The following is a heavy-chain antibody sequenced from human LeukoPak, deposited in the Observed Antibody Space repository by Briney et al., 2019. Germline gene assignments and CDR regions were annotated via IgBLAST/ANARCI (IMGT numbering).Heavy chain of an antibody. CDR1: GFIFSTYT. Sequence: GGSLRLSCAASGFIFSTYTMNWVRQAPGKGLEWVAFIRYDGSNKYYADSVKGRFTISRDNSKNTLYLQMNSLRAEDTAVYYCAKGSYDILSRIDYWGQGTLVTVSS. CDR2: IRYDGSNK. J-gene: IGHJ4*02. V-gene: IGHV3-30*02. D-gene: IGHD3-9*01. CDR3: AKGSYDILSRIDY.